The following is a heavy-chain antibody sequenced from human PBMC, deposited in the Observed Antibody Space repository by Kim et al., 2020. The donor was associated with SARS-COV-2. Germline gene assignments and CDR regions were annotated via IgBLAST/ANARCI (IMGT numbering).Heavy chain of an antibody. J-gene: IGHJ4*02. D-gene: IGHD6-13*01. CDR3: ARHFYSSSWYVHSY. V-gene: IGHV4-39*01. Sequence: PSLKSRVTISVDTSKNQFSLKLSSVTAADTAVYYCARHFYSSSWYVHSYWGQGTLVTVSS.